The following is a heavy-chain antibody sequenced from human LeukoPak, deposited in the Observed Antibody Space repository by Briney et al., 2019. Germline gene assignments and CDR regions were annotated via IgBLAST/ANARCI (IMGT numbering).Heavy chain of an antibody. CDR1: GFIFSSYG. D-gene: IGHD3-16*01. V-gene: IGHV3-30*02. Sequence: GGSLRLSCAASGFIFSSYGMHWVRQAPGKGLEWVTFIRYDGSNKYYADSVKGRFTISRDDSQSTLYLQMNSLRLEDTAVYYCAKDQYYEQYFFDSWGQGTLVTVSS. CDR2: IRYDGSNK. J-gene: IGHJ4*02. CDR3: AKDQYYEQYFFDS.